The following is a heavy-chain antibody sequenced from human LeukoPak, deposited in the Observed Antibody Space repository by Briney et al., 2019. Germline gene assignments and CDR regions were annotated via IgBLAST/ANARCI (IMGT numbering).Heavy chain of an antibody. CDR1: GFHFRIYA. CDR2: ISDDGNNK. D-gene: IGHD3-9*01. Sequence: GGSLRLSCAASGFHFRIYAMHWVRQAPGKGLGWVAVISDDGNNKYYADSVKGRFAISRDNSRNTFYLQMDSLRAEDTAVYYCARDQDGYDILTGGAFDIWGQGTMVTVSS. J-gene: IGHJ3*02. V-gene: IGHV3-30*09. CDR3: ARDQDGYDILTGGAFDI.